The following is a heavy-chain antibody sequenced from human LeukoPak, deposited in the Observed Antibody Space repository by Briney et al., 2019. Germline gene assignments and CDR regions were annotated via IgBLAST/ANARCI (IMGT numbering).Heavy chain of an antibody. J-gene: IGHJ4*02. D-gene: IGHD2-2*01. CDR1: GYTFTSYG. CDR2: IIPIFGTA. CDR3: AAPRGGYCSSTSCYASGPVVVAATLDY. Sequence: SVKVSCKASGYTFTSYGISWVRQAPGQGLEWMGGIIPIFGTANYAQKFQGRVTITADESTSTAYMELSSLSSEDTAVYYCAAPRGGYCSSTSCYASGPVVVAATLDYWGQGTLVTVSS. V-gene: IGHV1-69*13.